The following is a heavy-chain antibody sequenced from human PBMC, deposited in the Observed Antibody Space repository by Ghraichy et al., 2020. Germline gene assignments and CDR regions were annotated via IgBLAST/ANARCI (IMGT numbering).Heavy chain of an antibody. V-gene: IGHV1-18*01. CDR1: GYTFITYG. Sequence: ASVKVSCKASGYTFITYGITWVRQAPGQGLEWMGWISPYNGNTNYAEKFHGRVTMTTETATRTAYMELRSLTSDDTAVYFCGRDLHSMIPSCMDVRGQGTTVTVSS. J-gene: IGHJ6*01. CDR2: ISPYNGNT. CDR3: GRDLHSMIPSCMDV. D-gene: IGHD3-22*01.